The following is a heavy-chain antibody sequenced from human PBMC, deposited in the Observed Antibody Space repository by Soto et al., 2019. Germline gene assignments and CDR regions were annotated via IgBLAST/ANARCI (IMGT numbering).Heavy chain of an antibody. CDR1: GFTFSSYA. D-gene: IGHD6-19*01. CDR2: ISGSGGST. Sequence: GGSLRLSCAASGFTFSSYAMSWVRQAPGKGLEWVSAISGSGGSTYYADSVKGRFTISRDNSKNTLYLQMNSLRAEDTAVYYCAKDLLYLSPVAGTGGWFDPWGQGTLVTVSS. CDR3: AKDLLYLSPVAGTGGWFDP. V-gene: IGHV3-23*01. J-gene: IGHJ5*02.